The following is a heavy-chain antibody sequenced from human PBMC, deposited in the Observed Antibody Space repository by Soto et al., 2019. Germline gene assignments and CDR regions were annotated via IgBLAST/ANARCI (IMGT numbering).Heavy chain of an antibody. D-gene: IGHD3-16*01. V-gene: IGHV4-59*01. Sequence: GLEWIGHIYYRGSTNYNPSLKSRVTISVDTSKNQFSLKLSSVTAADTAVYYCAIAPIILPFGGAVAFDICGQGQRVTVS. CDR2: IYYRGST. CDR3: AIAPIILPFGGAVAFDI. J-gene: IGHJ3*02.